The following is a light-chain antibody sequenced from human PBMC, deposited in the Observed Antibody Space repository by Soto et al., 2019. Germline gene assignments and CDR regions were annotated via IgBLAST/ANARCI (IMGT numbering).Light chain of an antibody. J-gene: IGKJ1*01. CDR1: QSISHW. Sequence: DIQMTQSPATLSASVGDSVTITCRASQSISHWLAWYQQKPGKAPKFLIYDASSLESGVPSRFSGCGSGTEFTLTISSXQPDDFATYYCQQYDSVLGTFGPGTKVDIK. V-gene: IGKV1-5*01. CDR2: DAS. CDR3: QQYDSVLGT.